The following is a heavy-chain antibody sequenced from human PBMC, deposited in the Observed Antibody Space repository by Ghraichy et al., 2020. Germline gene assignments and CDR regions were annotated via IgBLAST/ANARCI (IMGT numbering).Heavy chain of an antibody. D-gene: IGHD2-2*02. V-gene: IGHV4-34*01. CDR2: INHSGST. CDR1: GDSFRGYY. Sequence: SETLSLTCAVYGDSFRGYYWSWIRQPPGKGLEWIGDINHSGSTNYNPSLKSRVTISVDTSKNQFSLKLSSVPAADTSVYYCARASGCSGTNCYTMNRAFVIWGPGTMFTVS. CDR3: ARASGCSGTNCYTMNRAFVI. J-gene: IGHJ3*02.